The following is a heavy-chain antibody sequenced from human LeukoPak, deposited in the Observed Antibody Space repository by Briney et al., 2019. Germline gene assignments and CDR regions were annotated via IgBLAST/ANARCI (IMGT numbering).Heavy chain of an antibody. D-gene: IGHD6-19*01. CDR1: GYDFTSVG. V-gene: IGHV1-18*01. CDR3: ARAGSGRGWYFDY. J-gene: IGHJ4*02. Sequence: ASVKVSCKASGYDFTSVGITWVRRAPGQGLEWMGWISPYNGNTRYAQKFQGRVAMTTDTSTTTAYMELRGLRFNDTAVYYCARAGSGRGWYFDYGGQGTLVTVSS. CDR2: ISPYNGNT.